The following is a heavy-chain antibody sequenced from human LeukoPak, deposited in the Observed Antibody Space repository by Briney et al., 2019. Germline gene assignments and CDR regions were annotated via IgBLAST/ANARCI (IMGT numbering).Heavy chain of an antibody. CDR2: VSYDGSNK. V-gene: IGHV3-30-3*01. Sequence: GRSLRLSCAASGFTFRSYAMHWVRQAPGKGLEWVAVVSYDGSNKYYTDSVKGRFTISRDNSENTLYLQMNSLRTEDTAVYYCARVGYSSTWYNYQFDFWGQGTLVTVSS. CDR1: GFTFRSYA. CDR3: ARVGYSSTWYNYQFDF. D-gene: IGHD6-13*01. J-gene: IGHJ4*02.